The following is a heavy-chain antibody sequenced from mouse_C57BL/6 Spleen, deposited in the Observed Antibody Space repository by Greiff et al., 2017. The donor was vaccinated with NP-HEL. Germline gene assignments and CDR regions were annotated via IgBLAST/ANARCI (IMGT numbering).Heavy chain of an antibody. D-gene: IGHD1-1*01. Sequence: LEWIGAIYPGNSDTSYNQKFKGKAKLTAVTSASTAYMELSSLTNEDSAVYYCTREGDGSSPFAYWGQGTLVTVSA. J-gene: IGHJ3*01. CDR3: TREGDGSSPFAY. CDR2: IYPGNSDT. V-gene: IGHV1-5*01.